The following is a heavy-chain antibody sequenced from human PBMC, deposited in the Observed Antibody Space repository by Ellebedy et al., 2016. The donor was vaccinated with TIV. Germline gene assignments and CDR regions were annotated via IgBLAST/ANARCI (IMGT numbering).Heavy chain of an antibody. J-gene: IGHJ5*02. D-gene: IGHD1-26*01. V-gene: IGHV3-23*01. Sequence: GGSLRLSXAASGFTFSSYAMTWVRQAPGKGLEWVSSISGSGVSTFYADSVKGRFTISRDNSKNTLYLQMNSLRAEDTAVYYCASKIGPGDSGSYPWGQGTLVTVSS. CDR1: GFTFSSYA. CDR2: ISGSGVST. CDR3: ASKIGPGDSGSYP.